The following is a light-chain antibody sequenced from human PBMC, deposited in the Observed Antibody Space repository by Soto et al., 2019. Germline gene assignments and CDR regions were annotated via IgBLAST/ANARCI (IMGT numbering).Light chain of an antibody. CDR2: DAS. V-gene: IGKV1-5*01. CDR1: QSINNR. CDR3: QNFIDGWT. J-gene: IGKJ1*01. Sequence: IQMTQSPSTLSASIGDRVTITCRASQSINNRLAWYQKMPGKAPNLLIYDASILESGVPSRFRGSGSETDFTLTISGLQPDDFTTYYYQNFIDGWTFGQGTKVEIK.